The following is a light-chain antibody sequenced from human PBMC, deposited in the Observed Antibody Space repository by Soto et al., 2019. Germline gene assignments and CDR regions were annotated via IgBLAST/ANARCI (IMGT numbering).Light chain of an antibody. V-gene: IGLV2-14*01. CDR3: SSYTSSSTLE. CDR1: SSDIDVYKF. J-gene: IGLJ2*01. CDR2: DVS. Sequence: QSALTQPASVSGSPGQSITISCTGTSSDIDVYKFVSWYQQHPGKAPELMIYDVSNRPSGVSNRFSGSKSGNTASLTISGLQAEDEADYYCSSYTSSSTLEFGGGTKLTVL.